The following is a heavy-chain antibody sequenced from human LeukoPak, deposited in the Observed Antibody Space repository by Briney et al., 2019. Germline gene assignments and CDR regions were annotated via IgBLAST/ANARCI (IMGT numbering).Heavy chain of an antibody. Sequence: SETLSLTCAVYGASFSGYYWSWIRQPPGKGLEWIGEINHSGSTNYNPSLKSRVTISVDTSKNQFSLKVSSVTAADTAVYYCARSGCDFWSGNSHYYYYYGMDVWGQGTTVTVSS. CDR3: ARSGCDFWSGNSHYYYYYGMDV. CDR1: GASFSGYY. CDR2: INHSGST. J-gene: IGHJ6*02. V-gene: IGHV4-34*01. D-gene: IGHD3-3*01.